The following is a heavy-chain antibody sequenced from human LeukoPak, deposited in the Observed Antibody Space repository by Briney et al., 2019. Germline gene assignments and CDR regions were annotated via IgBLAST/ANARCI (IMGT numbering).Heavy chain of an antibody. Sequence: SVKVSFKASGGTFSSYAISWVRQAPGQGLEWMGGIIPIFGTANYAQKFQGRVTITTDESTSTAYMELSSLRSEDTAVYYCARDSSGWYYFDYWGQGTLVTVSS. V-gene: IGHV1-69*05. CDR1: GGTFSSYA. J-gene: IGHJ4*02. CDR3: ARDSSGWYYFDY. D-gene: IGHD6-19*01. CDR2: IIPIFGTA.